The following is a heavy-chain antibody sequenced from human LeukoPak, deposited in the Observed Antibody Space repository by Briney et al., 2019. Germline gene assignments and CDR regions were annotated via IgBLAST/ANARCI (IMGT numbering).Heavy chain of an antibody. J-gene: IGHJ2*01. CDR1: DDSISSFY. Sequence: PSETLSLTCTVSDDSISSFYWGWLRQPPGKGLEWIAYIHSVGHSNYNPSLKSRVSMSIDTSQNQFSLKVTSVTATDTAVYYCARHITNSGSAFDLWGRGTLVTVSS. CDR2: IHSVGHS. V-gene: IGHV4-59*08. D-gene: IGHD3-10*01. CDR3: ARHITNSGSAFDL.